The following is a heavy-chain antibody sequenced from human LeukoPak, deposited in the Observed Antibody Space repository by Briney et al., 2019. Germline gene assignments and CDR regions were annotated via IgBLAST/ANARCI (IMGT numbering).Heavy chain of an antibody. V-gene: IGHV4-30-4*01. CDR1: GGSISSGDYY. J-gene: IGHJ4*02. D-gene: IGHD2-2*02. CDR3: ARGPFSVVVPAAIVDY. CDR2: IYYSGST. Sequence: SETLSLTCTVSGGSISSGDYYWSWIRQPPGKGLEWIGYIYYSGSTYYNPSLKSRVTISVDTSKNQFSLKLSSVTAADTAVYYCARGPFSVVVPAAIVDYWGQGTLVTVPP.